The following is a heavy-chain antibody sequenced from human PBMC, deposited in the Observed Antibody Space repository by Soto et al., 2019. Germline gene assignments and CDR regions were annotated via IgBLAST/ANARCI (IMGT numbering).Heavy chain of an antibody. D-gene: IGHD4-4*01. CDR1: GVSISSYY. J-gene: IGHJ6*02. CDR2: IYHSGST. V-gene: IGHV4-59*12. Sequence: SETLSLTCTVSGVSISSYYWSWIRQPPGKGLEWIGYIYHSGSTYYNPSLKSRVTISVDRSKNQFSLKLSSVTAADTAVYYCARARHYSKLPTTYGMDVWGQGTTVTVSS. CDR3: ARARHYSKLPTTYGMDV.